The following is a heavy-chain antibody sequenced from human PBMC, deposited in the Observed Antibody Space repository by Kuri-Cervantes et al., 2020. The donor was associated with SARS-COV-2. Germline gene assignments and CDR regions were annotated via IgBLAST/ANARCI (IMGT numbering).Heavy chain of an antibody. V-gene: IGHV1-8*03. CDR2: MNPNSVNT. Sequence: ASVKVSCKASGYTFTSHDINWVRQATGQGLKWMGWMNPNSVNTGYAQKFQDRVTITRNTSISTAYMELSSLRSDDTAVYYCARDLPLWELLEFGFDYWGQGTLVTVSS. CDR1: GYTFTSHD. CDR3: ARDLPLWELLEFGFDY. D-gene: IGHD1-26*01. J-gene: IGHJ4*02.